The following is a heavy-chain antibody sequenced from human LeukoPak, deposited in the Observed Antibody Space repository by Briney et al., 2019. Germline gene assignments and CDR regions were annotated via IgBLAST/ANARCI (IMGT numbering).Heavy chain of an antibody. CDR1: GFTFSSYG. Sequence: GGSLRLSCAASGFTFSSYGMHWVRQAPGKGLEWVAVISYDGSNKYYADSVKGRFTISRDNSKNTLYLQMNSLRAEDTAVYYCARLRDGYNYGGFDYWGQGTLVTVSS. J-gene: IGHJ4*02. V-gene: IGHV3-30*03. D-gene: IGHD5-24*01. CDR2: ISYDGSNK. CDR3: ARLRDGYNYGGFDY.